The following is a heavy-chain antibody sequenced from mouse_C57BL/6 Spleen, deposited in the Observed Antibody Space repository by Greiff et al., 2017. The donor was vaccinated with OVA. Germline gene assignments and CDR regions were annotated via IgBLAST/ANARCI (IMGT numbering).Heavy chain of an antibody. CDR3: AKTYYGSSYWYFDV. D-gene: IGHD1-1*01. Sequence: EVQLVESGGGLVQPGGSLKLSCAASGFTFSDYYMYWVRQTPEKRLEWVAYISNGGGSTYYPDTVKGRFTISRDNAKNTLYLQMSRLKSEDTAMYYCAKTYYGSSYWYFDVWGTGTTVTVSS. J-gene: IGHJ1*03. V-gene: IGHV5-12*01. CDR2: ISNGGGST. CDR1: GFTFSDYY.